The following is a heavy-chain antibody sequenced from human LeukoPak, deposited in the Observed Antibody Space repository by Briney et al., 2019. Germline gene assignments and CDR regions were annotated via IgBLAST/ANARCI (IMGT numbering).Heavy chain of an antibody. Sequence: SETLSLTCIVSGGSISSSYWSWIRKSPGKGLEWIGYVHYAESSYYNPSLKSRVTLSVDTSKNQFSLRLSSVTAADTAVYYCAGYGSRSSYRAFDYWGQGTLVTVSS. D-gene: IGHD3-10*01. J-gene: IGHJ4*02. CDR2: VHYAESS. CDR1: GGSISSSY. V-gene: IGHV4-59*01. CDR3: AGYGSRSSYRAFDY.